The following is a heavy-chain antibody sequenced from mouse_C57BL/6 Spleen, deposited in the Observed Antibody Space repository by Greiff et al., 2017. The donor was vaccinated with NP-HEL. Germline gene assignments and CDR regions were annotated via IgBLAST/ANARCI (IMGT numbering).Heavy chain of an antibody. Sequence: QVQLQQSGAELVKPGASVKISCKASGYAFSSYWMNWVKQRPGKGLAWIGQIYPGDGDTNYNGKFKGKATLTADKSSSTAYMQRSSLTSEDSAVDCCARSDYYSNRYYAMDYWGQGTSVTVSS. CDR1: GYAFSSYW. D-gene: IGHD2-5*01. V-gene: IGHV1-80*01. J-gene: IGHJ4*01. CDR3: ARSDYYSNRYYAMDY. CDR2: IYPGDGDT.